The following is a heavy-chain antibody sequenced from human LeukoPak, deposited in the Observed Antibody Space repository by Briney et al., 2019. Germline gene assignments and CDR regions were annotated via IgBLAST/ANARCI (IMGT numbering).Heavy chain of an antibody. CDR1: GFTFSTHW. J-gene: IGHJ4*02. V-gene: IGHV3-74*01. Sequence: PGGSLRLSCAASGFTFSTHWMHWVRQAPGKGLVWVSRINTDGSTTTYADSVKGRFTISRDNAKNTLYLQMNSLRAKDTAVYYCARTMATALDYWGQGTLVTVSS. D-gene: IGHD1-1*01. CDR2: INTDGSTT. CDR3: ARTMATALDY.